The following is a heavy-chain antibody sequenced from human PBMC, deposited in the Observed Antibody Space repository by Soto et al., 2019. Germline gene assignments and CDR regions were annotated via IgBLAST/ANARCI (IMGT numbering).Heavy chain of an antibody. V-gene: IGHV3-48*01. CDR2: ISNSTI. D-gene: IGHD6-13*01. Sequence: PGGSLRLSCAASGFTFSSYSMNWVRQAPGKGLEWVSYISNSTIYYADSVKGRFTISRDNAKNSLYLQMNSLRAEDTAVYYCAKVSSSWYAGFFDLWGQGTLVTVS. CDR1: GFTFSSYS. J-gene: IGHJ4*02. CDR3: AKVSSSWYAGFFDL.